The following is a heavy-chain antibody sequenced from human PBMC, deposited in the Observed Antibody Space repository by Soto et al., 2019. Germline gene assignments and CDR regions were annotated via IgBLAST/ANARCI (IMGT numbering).Heavy chain of an antibody. J-gene: IGHJ4*02. CDR1: GVTFSSYA. V-gene: IGHV1-69*13. Sequence: SVKVSCKASGVTFSSYAISWVRQAPGQGLEWMGGIIPIFGTANYAQKFQGRVTITADESTSTAYMELSSLRSEDTAVYYCASNYYDSSGRFDYWGQGTLVTVSS. D-gene: IGHD3-22*01. CDR3: ASNYYDSSGRFDY. CDR2: IIPIFGTA.